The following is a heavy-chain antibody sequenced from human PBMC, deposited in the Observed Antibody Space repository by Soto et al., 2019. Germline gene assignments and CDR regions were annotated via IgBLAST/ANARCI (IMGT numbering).Heavy chain of an antibody. CDR2: IYYSGST. J-gene: IGHJ5*02. V-gene: IGHV4-30-4*01. Sequence: SETLSLTCTVSGGSISSGDYYWSWIRQPPGKGLEWIGYIYYSGSTYYNPSLKSRVTISVDTSKNQFSLKLSSVTAADTAVYYCARSFIAAAKNWFDPWGQGTLVTVSS. CDR1: GGSISSGDYY. D-gene: IGHD6-13*01. CDR3: ARSFIAAAKNWFDP.